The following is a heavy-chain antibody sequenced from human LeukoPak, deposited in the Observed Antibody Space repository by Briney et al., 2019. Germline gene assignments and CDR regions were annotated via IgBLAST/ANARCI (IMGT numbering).Heavy chain of an antibody. D-gene: IGHD3-16*01. CDR3: ARAFSYVGDAFDM. CDR2: INQDASVR. V-gene: IGHV3-74*01. Sequence: GGSLRLSCVASGFTFSSHWMHWVRQAPGKGLEWVSRINQDASVRDYAGSARGRFTISRDNAKNMLYLQMDSLRAEDTAVYYCARAFSYVGDAFDMWGQGTMVTASS. CDR1: GFTFSSHW. J-gene: IGHJ3*02.